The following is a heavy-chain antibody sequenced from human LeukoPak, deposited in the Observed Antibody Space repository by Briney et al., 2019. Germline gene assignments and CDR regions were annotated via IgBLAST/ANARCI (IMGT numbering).Heavy chain of an antibody. CDR2: ISWNSGSI. CDR1: GFTFDDYA. Sequence: GRSLRLSCAASGFTFDDYAMHWVRHAPGKGLEWVSGISWNSGSIGYADSVKGRFTISRDNAKNSLYLQMNSLRAEDTAVYYCAADSDGYYYFDYWGQGTLVTVSS. D-gene: IGHD3-22*01. V-gene: IGHV3-9*01. J-gene: IGHJ4*02. CDR3: AADSDGYYYFDY.